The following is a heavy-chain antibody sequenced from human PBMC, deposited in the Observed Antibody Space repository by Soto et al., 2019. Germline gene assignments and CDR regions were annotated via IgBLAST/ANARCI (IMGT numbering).Heavy chain of an antibody. Sequence: QVQLVESGGGVVQPGRSLRISCAASGFTFSTYGMDWVRQAPGKWLEWVTVISYEWTNQYYADSVKGRFTISRDTAKNTLFLLMNSLGAEYTAVYYCARARGYEGLVDYWGQGTLVTVSS. D-gene: IGHD5-12*01. CDR3: ARARGYEGLVDY. V-gene: IGHV3-30*03. CDR1: GFTFSTYG. J-gene: IGHJ4*02. CDR2: ISYEWTNQ.